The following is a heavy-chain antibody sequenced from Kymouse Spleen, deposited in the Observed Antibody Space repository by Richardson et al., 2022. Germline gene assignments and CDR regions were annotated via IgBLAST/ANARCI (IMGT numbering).Heavy chain of an antibody. J-gene: IGHJ5*02. CDR3: ARGEGSKNWFDP. D-gene: IGHD6-13*01. Sequence: QVQLQQWGAGLLKPSETLSLTCAVYGGSFSGYYWSWIRQPPGKGLEWIGEINHSGSTNYNPSLKSRVTISVDTSKNQFSLKLSSVTAADTAVYYCARGEGSKNWFDPWGQGTLVTVSS. CDR1: GGSFSGYY. CDR2: INHSGST. V-gene: IGHV4-34*01.